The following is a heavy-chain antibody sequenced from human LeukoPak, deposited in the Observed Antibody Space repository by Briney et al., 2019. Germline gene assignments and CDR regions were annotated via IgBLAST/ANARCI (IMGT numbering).Heavy chain of an antibody. J-gene: IGHJ5*02. CDR2: IRYDGSDE. CDR3: ARSDWFDP. D-gene: IGHD2-21*01. V-gene: IGHV3-30*02. Sequence: GGSLRLSCAASGFTFTSYGMHWVRQAPGKGLEWVAFIRYDGSDEYNGDSVKGRVTISRDNAKNTLYLQMNSLRAEDTAVYYCARSDWFDPWGQGTLVIVSS. CDR1: GFTFTSYG.